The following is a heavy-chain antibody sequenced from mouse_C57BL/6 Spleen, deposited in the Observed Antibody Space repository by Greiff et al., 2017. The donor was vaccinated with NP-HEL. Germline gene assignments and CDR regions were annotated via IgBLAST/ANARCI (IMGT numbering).Heavy chain of an antibody. CDR1: GYTFTDYE. J-gene: IGHJ4*01. Sequence: QVQLQQSGAELVRPGASVTLSCKASGYTFTDYEMHWVKQPPVHGLEWIGAIDPETGGTAYNQKFKGKAILTADKSSSTAYMELRSLTSEDSAVYYCTYYGNYVAMDYWGQGTSVTVSS. CDR2: IDPETGGT. D-gene: IGHD2-1*01. CDR3: TYYGNYVAMDY. V-gene: IGHV1-15*01.